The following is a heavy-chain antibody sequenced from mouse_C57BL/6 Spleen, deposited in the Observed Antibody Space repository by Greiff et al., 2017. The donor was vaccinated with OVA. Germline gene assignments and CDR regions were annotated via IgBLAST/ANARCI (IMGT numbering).Heavy chain of an antibody. CDR1: GYAFTNYL. CDR2: INPGSGGT. D-gene: IGHD1-1*01. CDR3: ARPSTVAYWYFDV. Sequence: QVQLKQSGAELVRPGTSVKVSCKASGYAFTNYLIEWVKQRPGQGLEWIGVINPGSGGTNYNEKFKGKATLTADKSSSTAYMQLSSLTSEDSAVYFCARPSTVAYWYFDVWGTGTTVTVSS. V-gene: IGHV1-54*01. J-gene: IGHJ1*03.